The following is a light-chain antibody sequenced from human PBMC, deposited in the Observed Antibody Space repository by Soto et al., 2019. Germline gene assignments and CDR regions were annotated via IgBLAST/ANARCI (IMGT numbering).Light chain of an antibody. J-gene: IGLJ1*01. CDR2: DVN. CDR3: SSYTSGTTVYV. CDR1: SSDVGYHNY. Sequence: QSVLTQPASVSGSPGQSITISCTGTSSDVGYHNYVSWYQQHPGKAPKLLIYDVNNRPAGVSIRFSGSKSGTTASLTISGLQAEDEADYYCSSYTSGTTVYVVGPGTKLTVL. V-gene: IGLV2-14*03.